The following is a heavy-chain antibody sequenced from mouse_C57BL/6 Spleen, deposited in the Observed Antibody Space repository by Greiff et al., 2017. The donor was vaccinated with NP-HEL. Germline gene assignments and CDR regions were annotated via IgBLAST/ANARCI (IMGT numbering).Heavy chain of an antibody. CDR2: IDPSDSYT. CDR3: ATRQLRLRGGFAY. CDR1: GYTFTSYW. V-gene: IGHV1-69*01. D-gene: IGHD3-2*02. Sequence: QVQLQQPGAELVMPGASVKLSCKASGYTFTSYWMHWVKQRPGQGLEWIGEIDPSDSYTNYNQKFKGKSTLTVDKSSSTAYMQLSSLTSEDSAVYYCATRQLRLRGGFAYWGQGTLVTVSA. J-gene: IGHJ3*01.